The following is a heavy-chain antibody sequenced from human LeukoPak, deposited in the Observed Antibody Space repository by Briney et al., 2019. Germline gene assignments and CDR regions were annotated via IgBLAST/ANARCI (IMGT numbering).Heavy chain of an antibody. CDR3: ARDFTMVRGEQTFDP. CDR2: INPNSGGT. V-gene: IGHV1-2*02. CDR1: GYTFTGYY. Sequence: ASVKVSCKASGYTFTGYYMHWVRQAPGQGLEWMGWINPNSGGTNYAQKFQGRVTMTRDTSISTAYMELSRLRSDDTAVYYCARDFTMVRGEQTFDPWGQGTLVTVSS. J-gene: IGHJ5*02. D-gene: IGHD3-10*01.